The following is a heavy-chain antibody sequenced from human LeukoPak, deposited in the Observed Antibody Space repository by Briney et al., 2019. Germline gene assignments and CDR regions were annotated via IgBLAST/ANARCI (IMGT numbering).Heavy chain of an antibody. Sequence: ASVKVSCKASGYTFTSYGISWVRQAPGQGLEWMGWISAYDGNTNYAQKLQGRVTMTTDTSTSTAYMELRSLRSDDPAVYYCARNPGTQAQFMVRGVIIPFDPWGQGTLVSVSS. CDR3: ARNPGTQAQFMVRGVIIPFDP. CDR1: GYTFTSYG. D-gene: IGHD3-10*01. J-gene: IGHJ5*02. CDR2: ISAYDGNT. V-gene: IGHV1-18*04.